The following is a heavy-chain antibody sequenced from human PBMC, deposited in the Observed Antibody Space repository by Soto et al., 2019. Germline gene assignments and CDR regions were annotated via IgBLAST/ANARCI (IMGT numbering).Heavy chain of an antibody. CDR3: ANYQRQPGGFVY. D-gene: IGHD1-1*01. Sequence: GGSLRLSCSASGFTFSSHAMHWVRQAPGKGLEYVSVISSNGGSTYYADSVKGRFTISRDNSKNTLYLQMNSLRAEDTAVYYCANYQRQPGGFVYWGQGA. CDR1: GFTFSSHA. J-gene: IGHJ4*02. V-gene: IGHV3-64*04. CDR2: ISSNGGST.